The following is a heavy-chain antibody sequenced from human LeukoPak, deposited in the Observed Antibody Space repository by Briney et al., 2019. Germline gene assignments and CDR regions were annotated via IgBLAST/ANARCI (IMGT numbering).Heavy chain of an antibody. J-gene: IGHJ4*02. D-gene: IGHD5-12*01. Sequence: PGGSLRLSCAASGFIFSNYAMHWVRQAPGKGLEYVSAISSNGGSTYYANSVKGRFTISRDNSKNSLYLQMNSLRDEDTAVYYCARKYGGYADYWGQGTLVTVSS. V-gene: IGHV3-64*01. CDR1: GFIFSNYA. CDR2: ISSNGGST. CDR3: ARKYGGYADY.